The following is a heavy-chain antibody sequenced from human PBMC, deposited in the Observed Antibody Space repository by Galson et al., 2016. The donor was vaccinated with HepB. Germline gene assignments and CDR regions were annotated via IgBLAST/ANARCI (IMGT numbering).Heavy chain of an antibody. Sequence: SETLSLTCAVYGGSFSGYYWSWIRQPPGKGLEWIGEINRSGSTSYKPSLKSRVTISVDTSKNQFSLKLNAVNAADTAVYYCATGGRNWGPDYWGQGTLVTVSS. D-gene: IGHD7-27*01. CDR2: INRSGST. V-gene: IGHV4-34*01. CDR1: GGSFSGYY. CDR3: ATGGRNWGPDY. J-gene: IGHJ4*02.